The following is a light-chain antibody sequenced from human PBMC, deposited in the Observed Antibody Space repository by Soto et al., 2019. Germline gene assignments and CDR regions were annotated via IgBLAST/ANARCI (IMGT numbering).Light chain of an antibody. V-gene: IGKV3-15*01. CDR1: ESANSN. J-gene: IGKJ4*01. CDR3: QQFQMWPLT. Sequence: EIVMTQSPATVSVSPGERATLSCRASESANSNLAWYQQKPGQAPRLLIYGASTRATGIPARFSGSGSGTEFTLTISSLQSEDFAVYYCQQFQMWPLTFGGGTKVEIK. CDR2: GAS.